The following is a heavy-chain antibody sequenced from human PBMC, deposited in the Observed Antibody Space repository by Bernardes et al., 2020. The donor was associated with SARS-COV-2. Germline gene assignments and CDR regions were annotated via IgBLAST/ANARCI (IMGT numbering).Heavy chain of an antibody. CDR3: ARHARITIFGVVIIPSWFDP. CDR1: GGSISIRSYY. J-gene: IGHJ5*02. D-gene: IGHD3-3*01. Sequence: SETLSLTCTVSGGSISIRSYYWGWLLQPPVKGLDWIGSIYYSRRTYYNPSLNSPFTISVDTSKNQFSLKLSSVTAADTAVYYCARHARITIFGVVIIPSWFDPWGQGTLVTASS. V-gene: IGHV4-39*01. CDR2: IYYSRRT.